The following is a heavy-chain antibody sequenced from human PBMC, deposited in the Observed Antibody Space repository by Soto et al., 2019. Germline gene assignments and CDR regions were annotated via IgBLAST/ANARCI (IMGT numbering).Heavy chain of an antibody. CDR2: FIHSGST. CDR1: GGSFSGYY. V-gene: IGHV4-34*12. CDR3: VIHVSERYYDILTGWETHYYAMDV. Sequence: SETLYLTCAVYGGSFSGYYWSWIRQPPGKGQNWIGDFIHSGSTNYNPSLKSRVTISVDTSKNQFSLKLSSVTAVDTAVYFCVIHVSERYYDILTGWETHYYAMDVWGQGTTVT. J-gene: IGHJ6*02. D-gene: IGHD3-9*01.